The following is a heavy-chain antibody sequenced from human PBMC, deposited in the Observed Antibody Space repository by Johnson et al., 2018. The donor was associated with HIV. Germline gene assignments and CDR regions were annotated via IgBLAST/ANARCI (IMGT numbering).Heavy chain of an antibody. Sequence: QMQLVESGGGVVQPGRSLRLSCAASGFTFSSYTMHWVRQAPGKGLAWVAVISYHGSNKYSADSVKGRFTISRDNSKNTLYLQMNRLRAEDTAVYYCAKPPSMGADAFDIWGQGTMVTVSS. J-gene: IGHJ3*02. CDR2: ISYHGSNK. CDR3: AKPPSMGADAFDI. CDR1: GFTFSSYT. D-gene: IGHD3-16*01. V-gene: IGHV3-30*04.